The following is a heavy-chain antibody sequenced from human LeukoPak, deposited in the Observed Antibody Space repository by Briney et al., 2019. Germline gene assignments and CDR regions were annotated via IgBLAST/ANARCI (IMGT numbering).Heavy chain of an antibody. V-gene: IGHV1-2*02. Sequence: ASVKVSFKASGYTFTGYYMHWVRQAPGQGLEWMGWINPNSGGTNYAQKFQGRVTMTRDTSISTAYMELSRLRSDDTAVYYCAGGIYDSSGYFFDYWGQGTLVTVSS. J-gene: IGHJ4*02. CDR1: GYTFTGYY. CDR2: INPNSGGT. CDR3: AGGIYDSSGYFFDY. D-gene: IGHD3-22*01.